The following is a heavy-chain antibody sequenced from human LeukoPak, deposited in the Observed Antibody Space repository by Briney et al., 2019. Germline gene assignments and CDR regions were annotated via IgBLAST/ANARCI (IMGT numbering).Heavy chain of an antibody. CDR2: IYYSGST. D-gene: IGHD3-16*02. J-gene: IGHJ4*02. CDR3: ARVFGSLYDYVWGSYHQHYFDY. CDR1: GGSISSSSYY. V-gene: IGHV4-39*07. Sequence: SETLSLTCTVSGGSISSSSYYWGWLRQPPGKGLEWIGSIYYSGSTYYNPSHKSRVTISVDTSKNQFSLKLSSVTAADTAVYYCARVFGSLYDYVWGSYHQHYFDYWGQGTLVTVSS.